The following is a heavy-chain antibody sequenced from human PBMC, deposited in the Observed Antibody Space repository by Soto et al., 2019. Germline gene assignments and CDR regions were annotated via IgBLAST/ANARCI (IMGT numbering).Heavy chain of an antibody. J-gene: IGHJ6*03. V-gene: IGHV3-23*01. Sequence: GGSLRLSCAASGFTFSSYAMSWVRQAPGKGLEWVSAISGSGGSTYYADSVKGRFTISRDNSKNTLYLQMNSLRAEDTAVYYCAKDENIVVVVAATPYYYYYMDVWGKGTTVTVSS. CDR1: GFTFSSYA. CDR3: AKDENIVVVVAATPYYYYYMDV. D-gene: IGHD2-15*01. CDR2: ISGSGGST.